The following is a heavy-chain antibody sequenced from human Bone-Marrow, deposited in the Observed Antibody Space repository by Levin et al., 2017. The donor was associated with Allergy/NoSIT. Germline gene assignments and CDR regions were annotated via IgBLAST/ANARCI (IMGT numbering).Heavy chain of an antibody. V-gene: IGHV3-11*01. CDR3: ARSLIVVVPAVYMDV. CDR2: ISSSGSTI. D-gene: IGHD2-2*01. CDR1: GFTFSDYY. J-gene: IGHJ6*02. Sequence: LSLTCAASGFTFSDYYMSWIRQAPGKGLEWVSYISSSGSTIYYADSVKGRFTISRDNAKNSLYLQMNSLRAEDTAVYYCARSLIVVVPAVYMDVWGQGTTVTVSS.